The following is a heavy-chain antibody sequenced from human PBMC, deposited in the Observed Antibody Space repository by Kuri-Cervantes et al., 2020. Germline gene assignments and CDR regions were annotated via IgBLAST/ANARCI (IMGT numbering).Heavy chain of an antibody. D-gene: IGHD6-13*01. CDR3: ARDVTYSSSWYDYYYGMDV. Sequence: SGPTLVKPTQTLTLTCTFSGFSLSTSGMCVSWIRQPPGKALEWLARIDWDDDKYYSTSLKTRLTIPKDTSKNQVVLTMTNMDPVDTATYYCARDVTYSSSWYDYYYGMDVWGQGTTVTVSS. J-gene: IGHJ6*02. CDR2: IDWDDDK. CDR1: GFSLSTSGMC. V-gene: IGHV2-70*11.